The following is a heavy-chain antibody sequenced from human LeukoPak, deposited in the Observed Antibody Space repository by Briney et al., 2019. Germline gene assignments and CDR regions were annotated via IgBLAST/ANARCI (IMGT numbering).Heavy chain of an antibody. CDR1: GFTFSSYS. D-gene: IGHD6-13*01. CDR2: ISGSGDRT. CDR3: AIIPRAAAGPSARSPFHY. J-gene: IGHJ4*02. V-gene: IGHV3-23*01. Sequence: GGSLRLSCAASGFTFSSYSMSWVRQAPGKGLEWVSGISGSGDRTYYADAVKGRFTISRDNSKNSLYLQMNSLRAEDTAVYYCAIIPRAAAGPSARSPFHYWGQGTLVTVSS.